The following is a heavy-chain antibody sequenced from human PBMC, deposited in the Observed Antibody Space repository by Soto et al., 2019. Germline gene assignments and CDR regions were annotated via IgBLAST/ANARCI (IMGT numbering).Heavy chain of an antibody. CDR3: LKDFCDGGGCNPFDS. Sequence: EVQLLESGGGLVQPGGSLRLSCEASGFTFSNYAMTWVRQAPGEGLEFVSGIYSAGYTTYYAESVKGRFTISRDNSKNTLYLQMNNLRADDTAVYYCLKDFCDGGGCNPFDSGGQVTLVTVS. V-gene: IGHV3-23*03. CDR1: GFTFSNYA. CDR2: IYSAGYTT. D-gene: IGHD2-21*01. J-gene: IGHJ4*02.